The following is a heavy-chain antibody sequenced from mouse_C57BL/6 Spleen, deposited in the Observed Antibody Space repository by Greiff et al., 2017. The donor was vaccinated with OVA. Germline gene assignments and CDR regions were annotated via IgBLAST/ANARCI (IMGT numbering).Heavy chain of an antibody. CDR2: IWGVGST. CDR1: GFSLTSYG. V-gene: IGHV2-6*01. J-gene: IGHJ3*01. CDR3: ARSSYGKDWFAY. Sequence: VQVVESGPGLVAPSQSLSITCTVSGFSLTSYGVDWVRQSPGKGLEWLGVIWGVGSTNYNSALKSRLSISKDNSKSQVFLKMNSLQTDDTAMYYCARSSYGKDWFAYWGQGTLVTVSA. D-gene: IGHD1-1*01.